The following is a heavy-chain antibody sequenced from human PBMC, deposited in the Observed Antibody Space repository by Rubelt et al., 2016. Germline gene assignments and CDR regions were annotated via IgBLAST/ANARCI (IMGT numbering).Heavy chain of an antibody. V-gene: IGHV3-66*01. CDR2: IYSGGST. Sequence: EVQLVESGGGLVQPGGSLRLSCAASGFTFSSYEMNWVRQAPGKGREGVLVIYSGGSTYYADSVKGRLTISRDNSKNTLYLQMNSLRAEDTAVYYCARNWGFDYWGQGTLVTVSS. CDR3: ARNWGFDY. D-gene: IGHD7-27*01. J-gene: IGHJ4*02. CDR1: GFTFSSYE.